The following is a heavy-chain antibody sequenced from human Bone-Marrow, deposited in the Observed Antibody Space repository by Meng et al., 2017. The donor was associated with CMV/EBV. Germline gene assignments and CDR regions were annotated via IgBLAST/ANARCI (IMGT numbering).Heavy chain of an antibody. CDR2: INSDGSST. D-gene: IGHD6-6*01. CDR3: AKGEYNSPSLLDG. Sequence: GESLKISCAASGFTFSSYWMHWVRQAPGKGLVWVSRINSDGSSTSYADSVKGRFTITRDNSKNTLHLHMNSLRPEDTAAYYCAKGEYNSPSLLDGWGQGTLVTFSS. CDR1: GFTFSSYW. V-gene: IGHV3-74*01. J-gene: IGHJ4*02.